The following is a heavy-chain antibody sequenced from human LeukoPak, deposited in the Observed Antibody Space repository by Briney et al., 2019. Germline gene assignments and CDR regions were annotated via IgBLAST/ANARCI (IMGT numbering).Heavy chain of an antibody. J-gene: IGHJ4*02. D-gene: IGHD3-10*01. CDR2: IRSQANRYAT. V-gene: IGHV3-73*01. Sequence: QAGGSLRLSCAASGFTFSGSAMHWVRQASGKGLEWVGRIRSQANRYATAYAASVKGRSTISRDDSKNTAYLQMNSLKTEDTAVYSFYTYYYGSGSYNPPFYFDYWGQGTLVTVSS. CDR1: GFTFSGSA. CDR3: YTYYYGSGSYNPPFYFDY.